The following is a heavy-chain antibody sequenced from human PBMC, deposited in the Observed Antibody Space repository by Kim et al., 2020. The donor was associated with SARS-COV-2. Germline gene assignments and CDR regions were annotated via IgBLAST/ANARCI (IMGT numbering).Heavy chain of an antibody. J-gene: IGHJ4*02. CDR2: INHSGST. CDR1: GGSFSGYY. V-gene: IGHV4-34*01. CDR3: ARGGVVTAFDY. D-gene: IGHD2-2*01. Sequence: SETLSLTCAVYGGSFSGYYWSWIRQPPGKGLEWIGEINHSGSTNYNPSLKSRVTISVDTSKNQFSLKLSSVTAADTAVYYCARGGVVTAFDYWGQGTLVTVSS.